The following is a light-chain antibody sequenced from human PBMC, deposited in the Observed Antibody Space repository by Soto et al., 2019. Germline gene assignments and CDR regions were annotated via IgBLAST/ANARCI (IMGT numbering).Light chain of an antibody. V-gene: IGKV1-5*01. Sequence: IQMTQSPSTLSASVGDRVTITCRASQSISSWLAWYQQKPGKAPKLLIYDASSLESGVPSRFSGSGSGTEFTLNISSLQPDDFATYYCQQYNSYPYTFGQGTKLEIK. CDR1: QSISSW. CDR2: DAS. CDR3: QQYNSYPYT. J-gene: IGKJ2*01.